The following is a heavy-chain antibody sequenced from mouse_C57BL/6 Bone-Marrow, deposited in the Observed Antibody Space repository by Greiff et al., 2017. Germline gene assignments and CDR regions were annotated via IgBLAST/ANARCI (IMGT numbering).Heavy chain of an antibody. V-gene: IGHV1-69*01. Sequence: VKQSCKASGYTFTSYWMHWVKQRPGQGLEWIGEIDPSDSYTNYNQKFKGKSTLTVDKSSSTAYMQPSSLTTEDAAVYYCARLGYGNYVAWFAYWGQGTLVTVSA. CDR3: ARLGYGNYVAWFAY. CDR1: GYTFTSYW. CDR2: IDPSDSYT. J-gene: IGHJ3*01. D-gene: IGHD2-10*02.